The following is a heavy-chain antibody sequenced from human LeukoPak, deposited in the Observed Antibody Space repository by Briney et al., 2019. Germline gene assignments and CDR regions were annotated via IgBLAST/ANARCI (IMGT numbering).Heavy chain of an antibody. CDR2: ISYDGSNK. J-gene: IGHJ6*02. Sequence: GGSLRLSCAASGFTLSSNAMHWVRQPPGKGLEWVAVISYDGSNKYYADSVKGRFTISRDNSKNTLYLQMNSLRAEDTAVYYCAREVGVVHYYGMDVWGQGTTVTVSS. CDR3: AREVGVVHYYGMDV. V-gene: IGHV3-30-3*01. CDR1: GFTLSSNA. D-gene: IGHD2-2*01.